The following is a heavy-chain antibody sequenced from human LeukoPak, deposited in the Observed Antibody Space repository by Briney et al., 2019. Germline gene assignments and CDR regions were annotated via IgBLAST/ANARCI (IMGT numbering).Heavy chain of an antibody. D-gene: IGHD6-6*01. CDR1: GGSISSYY. Sequence: SETLSLTCTVSGGSISSYYWSWIRQPPGKGLEWIGYIYYSGSTNYNPSLKSRVTISVDTSKNQFSLKVSSVTAADTAVYYCARRHVEYSSSSDPYSFDYWGQGTLVTVSS. CDR2: IYYSGST. CDR3: ARRHVEYSSSSDPYSFDY. J-gene: IGHJ4*02. V-gene: IGHV4-59*01.